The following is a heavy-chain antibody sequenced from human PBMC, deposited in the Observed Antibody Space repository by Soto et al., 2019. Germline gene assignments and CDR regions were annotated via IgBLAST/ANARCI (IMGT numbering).Heavy chain of an antibody. CDR2: INHSGST. V-gene: IGHV4-34*01. CDR3: ARRWLRSNYYYYGMDV. D-gene: IGHD5-12*01. J-gene: IGHJ6*02. CDR1: GGSFSGYY. Sequence: SETLSLTCAFYGGSFSGYYWSWIRQPPGKGLEWIGEINHSGSTNYNPSLKSRVTISVDTSKNQFSLKLSSVTAADTAVYYCARRWLRSNYYYYGMDVWGQGTTVTVSS.